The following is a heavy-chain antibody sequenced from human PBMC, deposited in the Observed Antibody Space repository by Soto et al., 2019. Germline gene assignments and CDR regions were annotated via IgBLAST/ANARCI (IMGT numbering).Heavy chain of an antibody. Sequence: SETLSLTCTVSGGSISSYYWSWIRQPAGKGLEWIGRIYTSGSTNYNPSLKSRVTMSVDTSKNQFSLKLSSVTAADTAVYYCARIGYDFWSGYYYYFDYWGQGTLVTVSS. CDR2: IYTSGST. V-gene: IGHV4-4*07. J-gene: IGHJ4*02. CDR3: ARIGYDFWSGYYYYFDY. D-gene: IGHD3-3*01. CDR1: GGSISSYY.